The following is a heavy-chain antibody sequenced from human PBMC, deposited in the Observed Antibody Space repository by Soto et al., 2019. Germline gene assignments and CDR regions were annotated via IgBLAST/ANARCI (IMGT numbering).Heavy chain of an antibody. V-gene: IGHV3-23*01. D-gene: IGHD1-26*01. CDR2: ISGSGGIT. Sequence: EVQLLESGGGLVQPGGSLRLSCAASGFTFSSYAMSWVRQAPGKGLEWVSAISGSGGITYYADSVKGRFTISRDNSKNTLYLQMNSLRAEDTAVYYGAKDLGRYSGSYYNYWGQGTLVTVSS. CDR1: GFTFSSYA. CDR3: AKDLGRYSGSYYNY. J-gene: IGHJ4*02.